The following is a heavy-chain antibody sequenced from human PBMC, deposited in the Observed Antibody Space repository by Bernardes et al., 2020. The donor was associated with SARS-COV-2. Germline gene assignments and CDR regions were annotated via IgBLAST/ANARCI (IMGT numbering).Heavy chain of an antibody. V-gene: IGHV1-8*01. CDR3: ARGVKYSSGWYLGWFDP. CDR2: MNPNSGNT. D-gene: IGHD6-19*01. CDR1: TYPFTSYA. J-gene: IGHJ5*02. Sequence: GSVTVSCQASTYPFTSYAINWVRQATGQGLEWLRWMNPNSGNTGYAQKFQGRVTMTRNTSISTAYMELSSLRSEDTAVYYCARGVKYSSGWYLGWFDPWGQGTLVTVSS.